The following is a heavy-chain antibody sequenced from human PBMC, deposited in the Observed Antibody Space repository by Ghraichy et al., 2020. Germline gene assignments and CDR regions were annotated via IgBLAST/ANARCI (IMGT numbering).Heavy chain of an antibody. J-gene: IGHJ5*02. V-gene: IGHV4-39*01. D-gene: IGHD3-10*01. CDR1: GGSISSSSYY. CDR2: IYYSGST. CDR3: ARQGYYGSGSLWWFDP. Sequence: SETLSLTCTVSGGSISSSSYYWGWIRQPPGKGLEWIGSIYYSGSTYYNPSLKSRVTISVDTSKNQFSLKLSSVTAADTAVYYCARQGYYGSGSLWWFDPWGQGTLVTVSS.